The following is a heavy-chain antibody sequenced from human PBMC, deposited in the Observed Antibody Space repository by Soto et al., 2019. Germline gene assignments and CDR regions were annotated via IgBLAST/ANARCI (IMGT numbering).Heavy chain of an antibody. CDR2: TYYRSKWYN. V-gene: IGHV6-1*01. CDR1: GDSVSSNSAA. D-gene: IGHD3-3*01. J-gene: IGHJ5*02. CDR3: ARDNPYYDFWSGYSPRNWFDP. Sequence: SQTLSLTCAISGDSVSSNSAALNWIRQSPSRGLEWLGRTYYRSKWYNDYAVSVKSRITINPDTSKNQFSLQLNSVTPEDTAVYYCARDNPYYDFWSGYSPRNWFDPWGQGTLVTVSS.